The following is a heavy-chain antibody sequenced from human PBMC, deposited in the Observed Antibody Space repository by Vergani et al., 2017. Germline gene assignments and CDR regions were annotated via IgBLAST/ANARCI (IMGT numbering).Heavy chain of an antibody. CDR2: VFHSGST. V-gene: IGHV4-38-2*02. D-gene: IGHD6-19*01. J-gene: IGHJ2*01. CDR1: GYSISRGYY. CDR3: ARERLGWYFDL. Sequence: QVQLQESGPGLVKPSETLSLTCSVSGYSISRGYYWGWIRQPPGKGLEWIATVFHSGSTYYNPSLKSRVTISVDRSKNQFSLKLSSVTAADTAVYYCARERLGWYFDLWGRGTLVTVSS.